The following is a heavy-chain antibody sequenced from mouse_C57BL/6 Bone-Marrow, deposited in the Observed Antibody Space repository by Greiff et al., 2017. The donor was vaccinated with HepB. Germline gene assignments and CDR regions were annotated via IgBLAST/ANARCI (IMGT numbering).Heavy chain of an antibody. D-gene: IGHD1-1*01. J-gene: IGHJ4*01. CDR1: GYSFTGYF. V-gene: IGHV1-20*01. CDR2: INPYNGDT. CDR3: ARLLSSYVYAMDY. Sequence: EVQLQQSGPELVKPGDSVKISCKASGYSFTGYFMNWVMQSHGKSLEWIGRINPYNGDTFYNQKFKGKATLTVDKSSSTAHMELRSLTSEDSAVYYCARLLSSYVYAMDYWGQGTSVTVSS.